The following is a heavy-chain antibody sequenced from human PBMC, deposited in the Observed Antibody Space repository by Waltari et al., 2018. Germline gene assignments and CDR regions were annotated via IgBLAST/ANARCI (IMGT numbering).Heavy chain of an antibody. V-gene: IGHV4-39*01. CDR1: GVSITSNRPY. CDR2: VSYSGTT. J-gene: IGHJ3*01. CDR3: ATYIGASVGTAAFDV. D-gene: IGHD5-12*01. Sequence: QLQLQESGPRLVRPSETLSLLCRVPGVSITSNRPYWAWIRQSPGQVLEWIGTVSYSGTTNCRPSHKSRVSVSRDTAKNQVSLLLGCVTAADMAVYYCATYIGASVGTAAFDVWGQGTMVTVSS.